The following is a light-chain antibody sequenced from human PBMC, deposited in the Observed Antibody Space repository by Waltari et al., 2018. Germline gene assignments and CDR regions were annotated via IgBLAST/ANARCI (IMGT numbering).Light chain of an antibody. V-gene: IGLV3-21*04. Sequence: SYVLTQPPSVSVAPGETARITCGGDNIGSYSFHWYQQKPGQAPVLVIFYDSDRPSGIPERFSGSNSGNTATLTITRVEAGDEANYYCQVWHAAIDPGVFGTGTEVSVL. CDR3: QVWHAAIDPGV. CDR2: YDS. J-gene: IGLJ1*01. CDR1: NIGSYS.